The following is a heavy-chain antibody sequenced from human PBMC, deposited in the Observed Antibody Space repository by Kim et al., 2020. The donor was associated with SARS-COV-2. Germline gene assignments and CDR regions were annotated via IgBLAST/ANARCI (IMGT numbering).Heavy chain of an antibody. J-gene: IGHJ5*02. D-gene: IGHD4-17*01. Sequence: TDYAAPGKGRFTISRGNAENTLYLQMSSLRAEDTAVYYCARLDGGFDIWGQGSLVTVSS. CDR3: ARLDGGFDI. V-gene: IGHV3-74*01. CDR2: T.